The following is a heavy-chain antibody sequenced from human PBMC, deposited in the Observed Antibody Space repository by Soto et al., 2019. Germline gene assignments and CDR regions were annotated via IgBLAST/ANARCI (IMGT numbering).Heavy chain of an antibody. V-gene: IGHV3-23*01. D-gene: IGHD3-10*02. Sequence: VQLLESGGGLVQPGGSLRLSCGTSGFNFDSYAMGWVRQAPGKGLEWVSGISSGGGRIYYAESVKGRFTISRDNSKNMLYLHMSSLRAQDTAVFYCAKAPHASDYSGRGFDYWGQGTLVTVSS. CDR3: AKAPHASDYSGRGFDY. CDR2: ISSGGGRI. CDR1: GFNFDSYA. J-gene: IGHJ4*02.